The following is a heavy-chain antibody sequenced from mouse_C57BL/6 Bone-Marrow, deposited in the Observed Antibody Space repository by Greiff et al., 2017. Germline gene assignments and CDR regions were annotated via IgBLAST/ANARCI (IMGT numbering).Heavy chain of an antibody. D-gene: IGHD3-2*02. V-gene: IGHV1-81*01. CDR3: AREIDSSGYYAMDY. J-gene: IGHJ4*01. CDR1: GYTFTSYG. Sequence: QVQLQQSGAELARPGASVKLSCKASGYTFTSYGISWVKQRTGQGLEWIGEIYPRSGNTYYNEKFKGKATLTADKSSSTAYMELRSLTSEDSAVXFCAREIDSSGYYAMDYWGQGTSVTVSS. CDR2: IYPRSGNT.